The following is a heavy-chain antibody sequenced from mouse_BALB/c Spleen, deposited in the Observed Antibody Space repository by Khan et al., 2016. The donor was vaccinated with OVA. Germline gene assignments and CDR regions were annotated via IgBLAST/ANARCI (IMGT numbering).Heavy chain of an antibody. CDR1: GYSFTLYY. Sequence: IQLVQSGPDLVKPGASVKISCKASGYSFTLYYLSWVKQSHGESLEWIGRVNPNNGDSAYNQKFKDRATLTVDKSSNTAYMDFRSLTSEDSAVYYCARGYDFCASWGKGTLVTVSA. CDR2: VNPNNGDS. D-gene: IGHD2-14*01. CDR3: ARGYDFCAS. V-gene: IGHV1-26*01. J-gene: IGHJ3*01.